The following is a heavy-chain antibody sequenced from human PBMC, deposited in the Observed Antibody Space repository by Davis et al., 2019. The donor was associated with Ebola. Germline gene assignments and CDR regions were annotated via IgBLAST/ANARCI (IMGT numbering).Heavy chain of an antibody. CDR2: IGYDGGKK. CDR1: GFTFSSYG. CDR3: ATVPISYRPGYMDV. V-gene: IGHV3-30*02. Sequence: GESLKISCATSGFTFSSYGMHWVRQAPGKGLEWVAFIGYDGGKKYYADSVEGRFTISRDNSKNTLYLQMNSLRAEDTAVYYCATVPISYRPGYMDVWGKGTTVTVSS. J-gene: IGHJ6*03. D-gene: IGHD3-3*01.